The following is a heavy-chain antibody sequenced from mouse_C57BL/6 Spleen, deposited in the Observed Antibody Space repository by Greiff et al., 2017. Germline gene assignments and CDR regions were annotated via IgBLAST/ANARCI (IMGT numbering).Heavy chain of an antibody. CDR2: IYPGDGDT. CDR1: GYAFSSYW. Sequence: QVQLKQSGAELVKPGASVKISCKASGYAFSSYWMNWVKQRPGKGLEWIGQIYPGDGDTNYNGKFKGKATLTADKSSSTAYMQLSSLTSEDSAVYFCARSFYDYARSNAMDYWGQGTSVTVSS. D-gene: IGHD2-4*01. J-gene: IGHJ4*01. CDR3: ARSFYDYARSNAMDY. V-gene: IGHV1-80*01.